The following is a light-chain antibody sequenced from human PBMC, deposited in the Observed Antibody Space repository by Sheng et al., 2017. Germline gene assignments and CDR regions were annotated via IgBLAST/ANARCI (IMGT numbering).Light chain of an antibody. CDR2: DAS. J-gene: IGKJ4*01. V-gene: IGKV3-11*01. Sequence: EIVLTQSPATLSLSPGERATLSCRASQSVSSYLAWYQQKPGQAPRILIYDASNMASGTPARFSGSGSGTDFTLTIDSLEPEDFAVYYCQQRTTWPILTFGGGTKVEIK. CDR3: QQRTTWPILT. CDR1: QSVSSY.